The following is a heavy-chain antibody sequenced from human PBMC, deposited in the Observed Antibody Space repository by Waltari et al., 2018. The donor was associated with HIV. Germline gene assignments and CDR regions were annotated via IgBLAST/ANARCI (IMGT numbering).Heavy chain of an antibody. CDR3: AREGFGGIAAAGTFSWFDP. J-gene: IGHJ5*02. Sequence: QVQLVESGGGVVQPGRSLRLSCAASGFTFSSYGMHWVRQAPGKGLEWVAVIWYDGSNKYYADSVKGRFTISRDNSKNTLYLQMNSLRAEDTAVYYCAREGFGGIAAAGTFSWFDPWGQGTLVTVSS. CDR2: IWYDGSNK. D-gene: IGHD6-13*01. CDR1: GFTFSSYG. V-gene: IGHV3-33*01.